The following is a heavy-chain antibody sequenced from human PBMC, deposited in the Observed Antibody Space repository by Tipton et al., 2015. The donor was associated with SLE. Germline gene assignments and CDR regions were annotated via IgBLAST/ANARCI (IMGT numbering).Heavy chain of an antibody. D-gene: IGHD3-3*01. CDR2: INYSGRT. CDR1: GGSISSSSSSYN. CDR3: ARKGIFWSGGDY. V-gene: IGHV4-39*01. J-gene: IGHJ4*02. Sequence: TLSLTCTVSGGSISSSSSSYNWAWIRQPPGKGLEWIGSINYSGRTYYNPSLKSRVTISVDTSKNQFSLKLSSVTAADTAVYYCARKGIFWSGGDYWGQGTLVSVSS.